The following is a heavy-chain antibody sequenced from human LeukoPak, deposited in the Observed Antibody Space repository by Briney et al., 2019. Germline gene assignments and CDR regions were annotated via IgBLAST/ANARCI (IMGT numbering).Heavy chain of an antibody. CDR2: IYTSGST. D-gene: IGHD3-10*01. J-gene: IGHJ6*02. CDR1: GCSISSGSYY. V-gene: IGHV4-61*02. Sequence: PSQTLSLTCTVSGCSISSGSYYWSWIRQPAGKGLEWIGRIYTSGSTNYNPSLKSRVTISVDTSKNQFSLKLSSVTAADTAVYYCASIPITMVRGVIIIYYGMDVWGQGTTVTVSS. CDR3: ASIPITMVRGVIIIYYGMDV.